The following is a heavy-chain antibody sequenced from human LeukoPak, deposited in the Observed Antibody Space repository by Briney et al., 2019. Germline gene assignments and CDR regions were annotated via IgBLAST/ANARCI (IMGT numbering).Heavy chain of an antibody. CDR1: GFTFSTYW. Sequence: GGSLRLSCAASGFTFSTYWMSWVRQAPGKGLEWVANIRQDGSEQYYVDSVKGRFTISRDNAKHSLFLQMNSLRTEDTAVYYCARNEGYCSSTSCYTDWFDPRGQGTLVTVSS. CDR2: IRQDGSEQ. D-gene: IGHD2-2*02. J-gene: IGHJ5*02. CDR3: ARNEGYCSSTSCYTDWFDP. V-gene: IGHV3-7*01.